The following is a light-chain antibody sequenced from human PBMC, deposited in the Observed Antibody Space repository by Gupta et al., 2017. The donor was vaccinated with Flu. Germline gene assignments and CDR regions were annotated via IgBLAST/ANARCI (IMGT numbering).Light chain of an antibody. J-gene: IGKJ1*01. CDR3: HQHGTSPWT. CDR2: GAC. V-gene: IGKV3-20*01. Sequence: EIVLTQSPGTLSLSPGERGTLSCWASQNISSRYLAWYQQKFGQAPRLLMYGACNRATGIPDRFSGSASGNDFTLTISRLEPEDFAVYYCHQHGTSPWTFGQGTKVEIK. CDR1: QNISSRY.